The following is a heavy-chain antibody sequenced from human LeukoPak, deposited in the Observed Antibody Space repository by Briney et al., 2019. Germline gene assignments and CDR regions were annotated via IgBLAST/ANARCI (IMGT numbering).Heavy chain of an antibody. V-gene: IGHV3-23*01. D-gene: IGHD1-26*01. CDR3: ARDLGEWEQPYYFDY. Sequence: PGGSLRLSCAASGFTYSSYAMSWVRQAPGKGLEWVSAISVSGGSTYYADSVKGRFTISRDNSKNTLYLQMNSLRAEDTAVYYCARDLGEWEQPYYFDYWGQGTLVTVSS. CDR1: GFTYSSYA. CDR2: ISVSGGST. J-gene: IGHJ4*02.